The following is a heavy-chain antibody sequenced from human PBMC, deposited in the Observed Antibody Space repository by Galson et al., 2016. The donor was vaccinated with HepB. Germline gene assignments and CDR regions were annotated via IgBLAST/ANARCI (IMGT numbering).Heavy chain of an antibody. CDR1: GGSISSGGYY. V-gene: IGHV4-31*03. Sequence: LSLTCTVSGGSISSGGYYWSWIRQHPGKGLKWIGYIYYSGSTYYNPSLKSRVTISVDTSKNQFSLKLSSVTAADTAVYYCARGGCSSTSCYSFDYWGQGTLVTVSS. CDR2: IYYSGST. J-gene: IGHJ4*02. D-gene: IGHD2-2*01. CDR3: ARGGCSSTSCYSFDY.